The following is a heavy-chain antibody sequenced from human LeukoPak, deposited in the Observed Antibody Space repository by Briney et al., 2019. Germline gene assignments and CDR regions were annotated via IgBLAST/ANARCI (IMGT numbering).Heavy chain of an antibody. CDR3: TRDYVWFGLDY. J-gene: IGHJ4*02. D-gene: IGHD3-16*01. CDR2: IKGDGSSA. CDR1: GFTFSSYW. Sequence: GGSLRLSCAASGFTFSSYWMHWARQAPGKGLVWVSCIKGDGSSANYADSVKGRFTISRDNAKNTLYLQMNSMRAEDTAVYYCTRDYVWFGLDYGGQGTLVTVSS. V-gene: IGHV3-74*01.